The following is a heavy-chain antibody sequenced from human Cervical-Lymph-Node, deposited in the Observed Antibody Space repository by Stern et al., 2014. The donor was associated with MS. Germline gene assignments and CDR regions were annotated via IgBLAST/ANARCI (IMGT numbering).Heavy chain of an antibody. Sequence: VQLVESGPGLVKPSETLSLTCTVSGASISPYYWNWIRQPPGKGLEWIGYIYYSGTTNYNPSFQSRVTMSVDTSKNQISLMLTSVTAADTAMYYCARLTYNYGTPDYWGQGTLVAVSS. J-gene: IGHJ4*02. CDR2: IYYSGTT. CDR3: ARLTYNYGTPDY. CDR1: GASISPYY. V-gene: IGHV4-59*08. D-gene: IGHD5-24*01.